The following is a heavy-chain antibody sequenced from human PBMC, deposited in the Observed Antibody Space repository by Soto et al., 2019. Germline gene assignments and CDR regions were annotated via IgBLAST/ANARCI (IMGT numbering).Heavy chain of an antibody. V-gene: IGHV1-46*04. J-gene: IGHJ6*02. CDR3: ARPRIASHFIYGMEV. CDR2: INPSGTTT. D-gene: IGHD2-2*01. CDR1: GYTFTRYY. Sequence: QVQLVQSGAEVKKPGASVKVSCKASGYTFTRYYMHWVRQAPGQGLEWLRIINPSGTTTDYAQKLQGRVTMTRDTATITYYMELSSLRSEATAVYYCARPRIASHFIYGMEVWGPGTTVTVSS.